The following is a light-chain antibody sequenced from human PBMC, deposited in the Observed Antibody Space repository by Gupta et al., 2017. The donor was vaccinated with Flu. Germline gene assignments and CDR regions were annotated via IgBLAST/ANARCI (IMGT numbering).Light chain of an antibody. CDR2: KAS. J-gene: IGKJ1*01. CDR3: QQYRSYRT. CDR1: QSISSW. Sequence: DIQMTQSPSTLSASVGDRVIITCRASQSISSWLAWYQQKPGKAPNLLIYKASTLESGVPSRFSGSGSGTEFTLTISSLQPDDFATYYCQQYRSYRTFGQGTKVEI. V-gene: IGKV1-5*03.